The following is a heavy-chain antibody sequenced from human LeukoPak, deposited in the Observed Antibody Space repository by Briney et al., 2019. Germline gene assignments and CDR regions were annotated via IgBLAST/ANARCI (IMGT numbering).Heavy chain of an antibody. D-gene: IGHD2-2*01. CDR1: GFTFSTYA. CDR3: ARQYCSSTSCTFDY. Sequence: GGSLRLSCAASGFTFSTYAMHWVRQALGKGLDFVSAISSTGANTYYANSVKGRFTISRDNSKNTLYLQMGSLRPEDMAVYYCARQYCSSTSCTFDYWGQGTLVTVSS. J-gene: IGHJ4*02. V-gene: IGHV3-64*01. CDR2: ISSTGANT.